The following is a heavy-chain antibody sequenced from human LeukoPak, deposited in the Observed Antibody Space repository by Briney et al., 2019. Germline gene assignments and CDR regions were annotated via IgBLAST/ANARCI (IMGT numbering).Heavy chain of an antibody. V-gene: IGHV3-11*05. Sequence: GGSLRLSCAASGFTFSDYYMTWIRQAPGKGLEWVSYITGRGTNTNYADSVKGRFTISRENAKNSLYLQMNSLRAEDTAVYYCGRGNYGVDVRGQGTTVTVSS. CDR3: GRGNYGVDV. CDR2: ITGRGTNT. CDR1: GFTFSDYY. J-gene: IGHJ6*02.